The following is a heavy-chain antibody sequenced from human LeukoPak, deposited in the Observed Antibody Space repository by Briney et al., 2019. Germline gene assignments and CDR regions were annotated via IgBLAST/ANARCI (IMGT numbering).Heavy chain of an antibody. CDR1: GGSISSYY. Sequence: SETLSLTCTVSGGSISSYYWSWIRQPPGKGLERIGYIYYSGSTNYNPSLKSRVTISVDMSKNQFSLKLSSVTAADTAVYYCARGYSYGYVVYWGQGTLVTVSS. V-gene: IGHV4-59*01. J-gene: IGHJ4*02. CDR2: IYYSGST. D-gene: IGHD5-18*01. CDR3: ARGYSYGYVVY.